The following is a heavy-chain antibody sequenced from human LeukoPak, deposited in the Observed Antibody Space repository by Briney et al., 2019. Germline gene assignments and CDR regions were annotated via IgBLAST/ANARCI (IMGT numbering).Heavy chain of an antibody. Sequence: GGSLRLSCAASGFTFSSYSMNWVRQAPGKGLEWVSSISSSSSYIYYADSVKGRFTISRDNAKNSLYLQMNSLRAEDTAVYYCASPRGIFGTDYWGQGTLDTVSS. CDR2: ISSSSSYI. J-gene: IGHJ4*02. D-gene: IGHD3-3*01. CDR1: GFTFSSYS. V-gene: IGHV3-21*01. CDR3: ASPRGIFGTDY.